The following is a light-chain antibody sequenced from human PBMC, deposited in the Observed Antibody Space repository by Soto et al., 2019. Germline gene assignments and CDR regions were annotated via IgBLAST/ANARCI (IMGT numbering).Light chain of an antibody. Sequence: AIRMTRSPSAVAASRHAIFTFTCRANQDIRNDLGWYQHKPGKGTTLLIHATSNVQIGVQSRFSGSGSGTEFTLTISSLEHEDFGTYYRQQSYKMPSFGQGTRLEIK. CDR1: QDIRND. CDR3: QQSYKMPS. V-gene: IGKV1-6*01. J-gene: IGKJ5*01. CDR2: ATS.